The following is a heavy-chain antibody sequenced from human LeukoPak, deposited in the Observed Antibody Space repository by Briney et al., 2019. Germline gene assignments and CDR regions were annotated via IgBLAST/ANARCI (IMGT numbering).Heavy chain of an antibody. Sequence: PSETLSLTCTVSGGSISSGGYYWSWIRQHPGKGLEWIGYTYYSGSTYYNPSLKSRVTISVDTSKNQFSLKLSSVTAADTAVYYCARDRRWPQTIFDYWGQGTLVTVSS. D-gene: IGHD4-23*01. CDR1: GGSISSGGYY. J-gene: IGHJ4*02. CDR2: TYYSGST. V-gene: IGHV4-31*03. CDR3: ARDRRWPQTIFDY.